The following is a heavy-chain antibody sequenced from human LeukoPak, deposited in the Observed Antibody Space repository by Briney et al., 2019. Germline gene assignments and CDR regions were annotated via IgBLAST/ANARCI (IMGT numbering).Heavy chain of an antibody. V-gene: IGHV3-7*03. CDR3: ARDYYGDSYFDY. CDR2: IKQDGSEK. J-gene: IGHJ4*02. D-gene: IGHD4-17*01. Sequence: GGSLRLSCAASGFTLSRYWMTWVRQAPGKGLEWVANIKQDGSEKYYVDSVKGRFTISRDNAKNSLYLQMSSLRAEDTALYYCARDYYGDSYFDYWGQGTLVTVSS. CDR1: GFTLSRYW.